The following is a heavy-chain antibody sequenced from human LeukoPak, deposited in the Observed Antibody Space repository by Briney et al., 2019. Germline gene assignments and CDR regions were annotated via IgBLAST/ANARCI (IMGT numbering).Heavy chain of an antibody. V-gene: IGHV4-38-2*02. CDR3: AREGEYSYGEFDI. D-gene: IGHD5-18*01. J-gene: IGHJ3*02. Sequence: SETLSLTCTVSGYSISSGYYWGWIRQPPGKGLEWIGSIYHSGSTYYNPSLKSRVTISVDTSKNQFSLKLSSVTAADTAVYYCAREGEYSYGEFDIWGQGTMVTVSS. CDR1: GYSISSGYY. CDR2: IYHSGST.